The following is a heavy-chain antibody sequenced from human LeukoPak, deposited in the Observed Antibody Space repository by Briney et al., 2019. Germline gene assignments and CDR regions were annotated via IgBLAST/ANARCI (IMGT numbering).Heavy chain of an antibody. V-gene: IGHV1-69*04. D-gene: IGHD3-22*01. CDR3: ARAEWTYYYDSSPNDY. CDR1: GGTFSSYA. J-gene: IGHJ4*02. CDR2: IIPILGIA. Sequence: GSSVKVSCKASGGTFSSYAISWVRQAPGQGLEWMGRIIPILGIANYAQKFQGRVTITADKSTSTAYMELSSLRSEDTAVYYCARAEWTYYYDSSPNDYWGQGTLVTVSS.